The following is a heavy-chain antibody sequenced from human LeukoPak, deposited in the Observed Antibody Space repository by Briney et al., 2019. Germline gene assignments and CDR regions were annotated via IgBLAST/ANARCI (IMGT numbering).Heavy chain of an antibody. J-gene: IGHJ4*02. CDR2: IKQDGSEK. CDR1: GFTFSSYW. CDR3: ARLYYDSSGSPFDY. D-gene: IGHD3-22*01. V-gene: IGHV3-7*01. Sequence: QPGGSLRLSCAASGFTFSSYWMSWVRQAPGKGLECVANIKQDGSEKYYVDSVKGRFTISRDNAKNSLYLQMNSLRAEDTAVYHCARLYYDSSGSPFDYWGQGTLVTVSS.